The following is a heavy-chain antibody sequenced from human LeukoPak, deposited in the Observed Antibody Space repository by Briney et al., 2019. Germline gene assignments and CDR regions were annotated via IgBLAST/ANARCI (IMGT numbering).Heavy chain of an antibody. CDR2: INPNSGGT. J-gene: IGHJ4*02. CDR3: ARETGCCGGDCYDY. CDR1: GYTFTGYY. D-gene: IGHD2-21*01. V-gene: IGHV1-2*04. Sequence: GASVKVSCKASGYTFTGYYMHWVRQAPGQGLEWMGWINPNSGGTNYAQKFQGWVTMTRDTSISTAYMELRSLRSDDTAVYYCARETGCCGGDCYDYWGQGTLVTVSS.